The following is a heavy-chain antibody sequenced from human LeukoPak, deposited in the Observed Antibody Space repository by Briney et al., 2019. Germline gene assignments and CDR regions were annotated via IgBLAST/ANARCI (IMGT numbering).Heavy chain of an antibody. D-gene: IGHD3-22*01. CDR3: ARAPSEIGGYYPEYFRH. CDR2: IKSDGST. CDR1: GSTFSSNW. Sequence: PGGSLRLSWAAAGSTFSSNWMHWVRHAPGKGLVWVSRIKSDGSTNYADSGKGRFTISRDNAKNTVSLQMNRLRAEDTGVYYCARAPSEIGGYYPEYFRHWGQGTLVTVSS. V-gene: IGHV3-74*01. J-gene: IGHJ1*01.